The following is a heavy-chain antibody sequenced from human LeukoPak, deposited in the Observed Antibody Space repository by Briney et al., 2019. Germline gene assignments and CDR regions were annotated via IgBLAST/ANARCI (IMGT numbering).Heavy chain of an antibody. CDR1: GFTFSSYA. D-gene: IGHD3-10*01. CDR3: AKGMEDYYYGSGRQTYYYYGMDV. CDR2: ISGSGGST. Sequence: GGSLRLSCAASGFTFSSYAMSWVRQAPGKGLEWVSAISGSGGSTYYADSVKGRFTISRDNSKNTLYLQMNSLGAEDTAVYYCAKGMEDYYYGSGRQTYYYYGMDVWGKGTTVTVSS. J-gene: IGHJ6*04. V-gene: IGHV3-23*01.